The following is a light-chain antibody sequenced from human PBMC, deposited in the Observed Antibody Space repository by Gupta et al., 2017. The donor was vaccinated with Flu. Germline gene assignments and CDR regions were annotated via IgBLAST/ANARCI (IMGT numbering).Light chain of an antibody. CDR2: AAS. V-gene: IGKV1-39*01. CDR1: HAISNY. CDR3: LQPYTYPLT. Sequence: DIHMSHSPSSLSASVGDRVTITCRASHAISNYLSWYQQKPGKVPERLIFAASNLQGGVPSRFSGSGSGTRFTLTISSLQPEDFATYYCLQPYTYPLTFGEGTKVEIK. J-gene: IGKJ4*02.